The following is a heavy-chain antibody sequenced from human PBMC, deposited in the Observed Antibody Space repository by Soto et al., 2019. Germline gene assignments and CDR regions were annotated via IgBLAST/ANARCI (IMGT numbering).Heavy chain of an antibody. D-gene: IGHD3-22*01. CDR1: GYTFINYG. V-gene: IGHV1-18*01. CDR3: ARVTKERWDSSGYFDY. Sequence: QVQLVQSGAEVKKPGASVKVSCKTSGYTFINYGLTWVRQAPGQGLECVAWISAYNGDTNYAQKFQDRVTLTTDTSTSTVYMELTSLRSDDTAVYYCARVTKERWDSSGYFDYWGQGTPVTVSS. CDR2: ISAYNGDT. J-gene: IGHJ4*02.